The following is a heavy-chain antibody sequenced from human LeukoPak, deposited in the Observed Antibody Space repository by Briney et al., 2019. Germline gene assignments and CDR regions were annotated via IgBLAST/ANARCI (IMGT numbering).Heavy chain of an antibody. D-gene: IGHD6-19*01. J-gene: IGHJ4*02. CDR2: ISSSSSYI. CDR1: GFTFSSYS. V-gene: IGHV3-21*01. Sequence: GGSLRLSRAASGFTFSSYSMNWVRQAPGKGLEWVSSISSSSSYIYYADSVKGRFTISRDNAKNSLYLQMNSLRAEDTAVYYCARGQSSGWYVPPDYWGQGTLVTVSS. CDR3: ARGQSSGWYVPPDY.